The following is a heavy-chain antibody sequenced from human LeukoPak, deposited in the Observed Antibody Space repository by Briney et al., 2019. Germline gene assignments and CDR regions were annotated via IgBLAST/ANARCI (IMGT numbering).Heavy chain of an antibody. CDR2: INWNDGST. J-gene: IGHJ4*02. CDR3: ARAIAAANTQTFDY. D-gene: IGHD6-13*01. V-gene: IGHV3-20*01. CDR1: GFTLSSYA. Sequence: GGSLRLSCAASGFTLSSYAMSWVRQAPGKGLEWVSGINWNDGSTGYADSVKGRFTISRDNAKNSLYLQMNSLRAEDTALYHCARAIAAANTQTFDYWGQGTLVTVSS.